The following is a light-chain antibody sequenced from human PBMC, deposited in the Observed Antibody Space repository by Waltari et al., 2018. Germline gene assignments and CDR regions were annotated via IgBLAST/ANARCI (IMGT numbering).Light chain of an antibody. J-gene: IGLJ3*02. V-gene: IGLV3-21*03. Sequence: SYVLTQPPSVSVAPGKTARITCGGNNIGGKSVHWYQQKPGQAPVLVVYDDSDRPSGSPERFSGSNSGNTATLTISRVEAGDEADYYCQVWDSSSDRGVFGGGTKLTVL. CDR2: DDS. CDR1: NIGGKS. CDR3: QVWDSSSDRGV.